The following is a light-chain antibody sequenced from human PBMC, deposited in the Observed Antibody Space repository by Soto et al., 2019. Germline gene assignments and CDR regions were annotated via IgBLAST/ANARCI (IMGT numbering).Light chain of an antibody. CDR2: DAS. CDR1: QDISNY. CDR3: QQNDNLPPT. J-gene: IGKJ2*01. Sequence: DIQMTQSPSSLSASVGDRVTITCQASQDISNYLNWYQQKPGKAPKLLIYDASNLETGVPSRFSGSGSGTDFTFPISSLQPGDIATYYCQQNDNLPPTFGQGTKLEIK. V-gene: IGKV1-33*01.